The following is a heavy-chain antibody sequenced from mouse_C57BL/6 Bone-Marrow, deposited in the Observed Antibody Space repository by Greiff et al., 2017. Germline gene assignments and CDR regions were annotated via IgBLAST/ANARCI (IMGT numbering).Heavy chain of an antibody. Sequence: VMLVESGPGLVQPSQSLSITCTVSGFSLTSYGVHWVRQSPGKGLEWLGVIWSGGSTDYTAAFISRLSISKDNSKSQVFFKMNSLQADDTAIYYCARKWGITTVVATGMDYWGQGTSVTVSS. CDR3: ARKWGITTVVATGMDY. D-gene: IGHD1-1*01. J-gene: IGHJ4*01. CDR1: GFSLTSYG. CDR2: IWSGGST. V-gene: IGHV2-2*01.